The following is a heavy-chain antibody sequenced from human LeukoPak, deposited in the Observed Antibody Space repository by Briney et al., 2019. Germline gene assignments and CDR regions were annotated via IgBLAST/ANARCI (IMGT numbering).Heavy chain of an antibody. J-gene: IGHJ4*02. V-gene: IGHV1-18*04. CDR1: GYTYTSYG. D-gene: IGHD6-19*01. Sequence: ASVKVSCTASGYTYTSYGINWVRQAAGQGVEWMGWINGYNGDTNDVQKLQGRGAMTTDTSTNTAYMELRSLTSDDTAVYYCARGPGIAVAGEFDYWGQGSLVTVSS. CDR2: INGYNGDT. CDR3: ARGPGIAVAGEFDY.